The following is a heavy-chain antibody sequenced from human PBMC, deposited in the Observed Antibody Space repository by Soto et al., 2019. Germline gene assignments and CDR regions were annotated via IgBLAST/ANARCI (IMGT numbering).Heavy chain of an antibody. V-gene: IGHV4-59*01. CDR2: IYYSGST. CDR3: ARAYYYDSSGKILFDP. D-gene: IGHD3-22*01. J-gene: IGHJ5*02. CDR1: GGSISSYY. Sequence: PSETLSLTCTVSGGSISSYYWSWIRQPPGKGLEWIGYIYYSGSTNYNPSLKSRVTISVDTSKNQFSLKLTSVTAADTAVYYCARAYYYDSSGKILFDPWGQGILVTVSS.